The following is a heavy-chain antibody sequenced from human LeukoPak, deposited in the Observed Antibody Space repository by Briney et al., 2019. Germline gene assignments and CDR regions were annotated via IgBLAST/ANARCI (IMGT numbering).Heavy chain of an antibody. V-gene: IGHV1-2*02. CDR1: GYTFTGYY. CDR2: INPNSGGT. J-gene: IGHJ4*02. CDR3: ARDLRYVYSGYVGY. D-gene: IGHD1-26*01. Sequence: ALVKVSCKASGYTFTGYYMHWVRQAPGQGLEWMGWINPNSGGTNYAQKFQGRVTMTRDTSISTAYMELSRLRSDDTAVYYCARDLRYVYSGYVGYWGQGTLVTVSS.